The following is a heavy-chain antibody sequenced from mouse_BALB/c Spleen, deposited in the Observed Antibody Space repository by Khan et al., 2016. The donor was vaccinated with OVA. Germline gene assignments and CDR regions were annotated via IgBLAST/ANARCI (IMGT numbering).Heavy chain of an antibody. Sequence: EVELVESGGGLVKTGGSLKLSCAASGFTFSSYTMSWVRQTPEKRLEWVATISSGGGNTYYPDSMKGRFTISRDNAKNNLFLQMSSLRSEDTALYACAGFGHDGRDAMAYWGQGASVTVSA. J-gene: IGHJ4*01. CDR1: GFTFSSYT. V-gene: IGHV5-9*03. D-gene: IGHD2-2*01. CDR2: ISSGGGNT. CDR3: AGFGHDGRDAMAY.